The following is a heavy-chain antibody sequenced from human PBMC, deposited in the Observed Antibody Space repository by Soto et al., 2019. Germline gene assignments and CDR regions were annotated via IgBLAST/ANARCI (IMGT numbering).Heavy chain of an antibody. V-gene: IGHV3-30-3*01. D-gene: IGHD6-13*01. CDR2: ISYDGSNK. J-gene: IGHJ4*02. Sequence: QVQLVESGGGVVQPGRSLRLSCAASGFTFSSYAMHWVRQAPGKGLEWVAVISYDGSNKYYADSVKGRFTISRDNSKNTLYLQMNILRAEDTAVYYCARGAYSSSWSLRAYFEYWGQGTLVTVSS. CDR1: GFTFSSYA. CDR3: ARGAYSSSWSLRAYFEY.